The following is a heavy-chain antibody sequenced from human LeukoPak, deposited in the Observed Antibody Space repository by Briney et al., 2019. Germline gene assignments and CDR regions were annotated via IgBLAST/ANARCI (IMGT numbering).Heavy chain of an antibody. D-gene: IGHD1-26*01. CDR1: GYSFTNYW. CDR2: IYPGDSDT. CDR3: ARGPYSENYSKSPYYYYYMDV. V-gene: IGHV5-51*01. J-gene: IGHJ6*03. Sequence: GEPLKISCKGSGYSFTNYWIGWVRQMPGKGLEWMGTIYPGDSDTRYSPSLQGQVTVSADKSISTAYLQWSSLKASDTAMYYCARGPYSENYSKSPYYYYYMDVWGTGTTVTVSS.